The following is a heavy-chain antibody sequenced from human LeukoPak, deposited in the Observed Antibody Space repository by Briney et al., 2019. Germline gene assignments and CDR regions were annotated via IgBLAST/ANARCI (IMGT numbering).Heavy chain of an antibody. CDR2: INPNSGGT. Sequence: ASVKVSCKASGYTFTGYYMHWARQAPGQGLEWMGWINPNSGGTNYAQKFQGRVTMTRDTSISTAYMELSRLRSDDTAMYYCAGILTTVTTMDYWGQGTLVTVSS. D-gene: IGHD4-17*01. J-gene: IGHJ4*02. V-gene: IGHV1-2*02. CDR3: AGILTTVTTMDY. CDR1: GYTFTGYY.